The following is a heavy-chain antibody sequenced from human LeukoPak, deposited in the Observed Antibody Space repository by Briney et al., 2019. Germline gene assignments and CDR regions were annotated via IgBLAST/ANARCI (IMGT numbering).Heavy chain of an antibody. D-gene: IGHD5-18*01. CDR1: GFTVSSYS. V-gene: IGHV3-30-3*01. CDR2: MSYDGTNK. CDR3: ARDRGYSYGPIGY. Sequence: GGSLRLSCVVSGFTVSSYSMHRVRQAPGKGLEWVAVMSYDGTNKYYADSVKGRFTISRDNSKNTLYLQMNSLRAEDTAAYYCARDRGYSYGPIGYWGQGTLVTVSS. J-gene: IGHJ4*02.